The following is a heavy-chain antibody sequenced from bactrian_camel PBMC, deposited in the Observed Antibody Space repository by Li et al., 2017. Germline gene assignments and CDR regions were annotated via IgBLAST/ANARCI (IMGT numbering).Heavy chain of an antibody. CDR1: KFSLRSYY. D-gene: IGHD6*01. CDR2: VSSDGAHT. V-gene: IGHV3-2*01. Sequence: VQLVESGGGFVQPGGSLKLSCVVSKFSLRSYYISWVRQAPGKGLEWVSSVSSDGAHTYYAESVKGRFTISQDSARNTVYLQMNNLQPEDTATYYCAEGRGSRGEHCYSLNYWGQGTQVTVS. CDR3: AEGRGSRGEHCYSLNY. J-gene: IGHJ4*01.